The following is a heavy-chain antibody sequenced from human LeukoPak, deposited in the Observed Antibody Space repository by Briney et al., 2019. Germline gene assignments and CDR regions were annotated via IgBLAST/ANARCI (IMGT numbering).Heavy chain of an antibody. CDR3: AKGGDIAYCGGDCYPQYAFDI. CDR2: ISGSGGST. J-gene: IGHJ3*02. Sequence: GGSLRLSCAASGFTFSSYAMSWVRQAPGKGLEWVSAISGSGGSTYYADSVKGRFTISRDNSKNTLYLQMNSLRAEDTAVYYCAKGGDIAYCGGDCYPQYAFDIWGQGTMVTVSS. CDR1: GFTFSSYA. V-gene: IGHV3-23*01. D-gene: IGHD2-21*02.